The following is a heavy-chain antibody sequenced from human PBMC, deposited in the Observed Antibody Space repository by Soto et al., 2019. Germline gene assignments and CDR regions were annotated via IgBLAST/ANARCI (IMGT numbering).Heavy chain of an antibody. V-gene: IGHV4-31*03. J-gene: IGHJ6*04. D-gene: IGHD3-10*01. CDR3: ARDYKFYGLGSRISNSMDV. Sequence: SETLSLTCTVSGGSISSEGYYWSCIRQHPEKGLEWIGYIYYSGSTYYNPSLKRRVTISVDTSKNQFSLKLSSVTAADTAVYYCARDYKFYGLGSRISNSMDVWDKRITVTVSS. CDR1: GGSISSEGYY. CDR2: IYYSGST.